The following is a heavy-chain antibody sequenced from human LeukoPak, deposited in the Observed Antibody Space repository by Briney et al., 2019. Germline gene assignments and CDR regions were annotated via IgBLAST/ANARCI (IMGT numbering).Heavy chain of an antibody. CDR3: ARASVMFGY. CDR1: GLPIAVID. J-gene: IGHJ4*02. D-gene: IGHD3-16*01. Sequence: GGSLRLSCVASGLPIAVIDMRWVRQAPGKGLEWVSLISGDGVSTFYADSVKGRFSISRDDSKNSLYLEMNSLRTEDAAMYYCARASVMFGYWGQGTLVAVSS. V-gene: IGHV3-43*02. CDR2: ISGDGVST.